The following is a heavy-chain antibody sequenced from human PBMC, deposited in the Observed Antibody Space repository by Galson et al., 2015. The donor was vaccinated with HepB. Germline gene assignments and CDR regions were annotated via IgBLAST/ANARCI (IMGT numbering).Heavy chain of an antibody. J-gene: IGHJ4*02. Sequence: SLRLSCAASGFTFSSYSMNWVRQAPGKGLEWVSSISSSSSYIYYADSVKGRFTISRDNAKNSLYLQMNSLRAEDTAVYYCARDDVVRGVIFDYWGQGTLVTVSS. D-gene: IGHD3-10*01. V-gene: IGHV3-21*01. CDR1: GFTFSSYS. CDR2: ISSSSSYI. CDR3: ARDDVVRGVIFDY.